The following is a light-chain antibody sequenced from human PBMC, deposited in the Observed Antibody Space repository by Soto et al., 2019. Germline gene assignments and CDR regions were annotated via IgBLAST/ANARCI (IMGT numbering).Light chain of an antibody. J-gene: IGKJ4*01. Sequence: EIVLTQSPGTLSLSPGERATLSCRASQSVSSSYLAWYQQKPGQAPRLLIYGASSRATGIPDRFSGSGSGTDFTLTISRLEPEEFAVYYCHQYGSAPLTFGGGTKVEIK. CDR3: HQYGSAPLT. V-gene: IGKV3-20*01. CDR1: QSVSSSY. CDR2: GAS.